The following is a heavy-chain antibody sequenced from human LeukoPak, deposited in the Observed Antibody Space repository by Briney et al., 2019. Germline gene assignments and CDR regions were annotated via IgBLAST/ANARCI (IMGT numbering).Heavy chain of an antibody. Sequence: SETLSLTCAVYGGSFSGYYWNWIRQPPGKGLEWIGEINHSGSTNYNPSLKSRVTISVDTPKNQFSLRLSSVTAADTAVYYCARVEKLLPPNYWGQGTLVTVSP. CDR1: GGSFSGYY. J-gene: IGHJ4*02. V-gene: IGHV4-34*01. CDR3: ARVEKLLPPNY. CDR2: INHSGST. D-gene: IGHD3-22*01.